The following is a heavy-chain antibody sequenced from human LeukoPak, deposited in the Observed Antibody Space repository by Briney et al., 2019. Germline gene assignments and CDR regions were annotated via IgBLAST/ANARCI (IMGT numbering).Heavy chain of an antibody. J-gene: IGHJ4*02. CDR2: ISYDGGDK. Sequence: GSLRLSCAASGFSFNNYAMYWVRQAPGKGLEWVALISYDGGDKYYAESMKGRITISRDNAENTLYLQMNNLRPDDTAFYFCVKEGVEYSYSYGDYWGQGTLVTVSS. D-gene: IGHD3-16*01. CDR3: VKEGVEYSYSYGDY. V-gene: IGHV3-30*18. CDR1: GFSFNNYA.